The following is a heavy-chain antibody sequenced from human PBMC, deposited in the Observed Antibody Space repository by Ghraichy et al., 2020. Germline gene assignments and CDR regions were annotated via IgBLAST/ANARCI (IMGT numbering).Heavy chain of an antibody. D-gene: IGHD6-6*01. Sequence: GGSLRLSCAASGLTFRNYWMSWVRQFPGKGLEWVANINEDGSDIYYVDSVKGRFTISRDNAKNSLYLQMNSLGAEDTAFYYCARRLVDGMDVWGRGTTVTVSS. CDR2: INEDGSDI. J-gene: IGHJ6*02. V-gene: IGHV3-7*04. CDR1: GLTFRNYW. CDR3: ARRLVDGMDV.